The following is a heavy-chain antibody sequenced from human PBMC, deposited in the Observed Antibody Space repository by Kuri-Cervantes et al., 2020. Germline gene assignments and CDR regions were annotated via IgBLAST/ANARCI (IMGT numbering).Heavy chain of an antibody. V-gene: IGHV4-59*13. D-gene: IGHD3-22*01. J-gene: IGHJ6*02. CDR1: GGSISSYY. CDR2: IYYSGST. Sequence: SETLSLTCTVSGGSISSYYWSWIRQPPGKGLEWIGYIYYSGSTNYNPSLKSRVTISVDTSKNQFSLKLSSVTAADTAVYYCARINYDSSGYYGYYYGMDVWGQGTTVTVSS. CDR3: ARINYDSSGYYGYYYGMDV.